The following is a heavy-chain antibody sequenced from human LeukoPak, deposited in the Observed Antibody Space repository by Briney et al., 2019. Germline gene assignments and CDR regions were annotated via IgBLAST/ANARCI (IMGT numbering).Heavy chain of an antibody. CDR3: ARADTENYGGLSFNS. CDR1: GGSITSYY. Sequence: PSETLSLTCTASGGSITSYYWSWIRQPPGKGLEWIAYVSDVGDTNYNPALKGRVTISLDKSKNQFSLKLGSVTAADTAVYFCARADTENYGGLSFNSWGQGSLVTVSS. D-gene: IGHD4-23*01. V-gene: IGHV4-59*01. CDR2: VSDVGDT. J-gene: IGHJ4*02.